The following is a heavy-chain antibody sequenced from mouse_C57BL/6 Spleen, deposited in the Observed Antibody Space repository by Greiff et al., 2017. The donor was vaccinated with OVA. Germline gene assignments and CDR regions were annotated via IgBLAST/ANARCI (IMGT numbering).Heavy chain of an antibody. J-gene: IGHJ1*03. Sequence: VQLQQSGPELVKPGASVKIPCKASGYTFTDYNMDWVKQSPGQSLEWIGDINPNNGGTIYNQKFKGKATLTVDKSSSTAYMELRSLTSEDSAVYYCARGGYVYWYFDVWGKGTTLTVSS. D-gene: IGHD3-1*01. V-gene: IGHV1-18*01. CDR2: INPNNGGT. CDR3: ARGGYVYWYFDV. CDR1: GYTFTDYN.